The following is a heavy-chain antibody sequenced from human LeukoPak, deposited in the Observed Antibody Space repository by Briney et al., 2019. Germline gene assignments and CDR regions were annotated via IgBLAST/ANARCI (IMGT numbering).Heavy chain of an antibody. CDR1: GGSISSSSYY. V-gene: IGHV4-39*01. Sequence: PSETLSLTCTVSGGSISSSSYYWGWLRQPPGKGLEWLGSIYYSGSTYYNPSLKSRVTISVDTSKNQFSLKLSSVTAADTAVYYCARSSGYSSSGGLNWFDTWGQGTLVTVSS. D-gene: IGHD6-13*01. CDR2: IYYSGST. J-gene: IGHJ5*02. CDR3: ARSSGYSSSGGLNWFDT.